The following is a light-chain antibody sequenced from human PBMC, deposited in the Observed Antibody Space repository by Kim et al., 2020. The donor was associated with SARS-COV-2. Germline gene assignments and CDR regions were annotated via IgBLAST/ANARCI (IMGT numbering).Light chain of an antibody. CDR3: QAWDSRTAV. CDR2: QDR. V-gene: IGLV3-1*01. CDR1: KLGDKY. J-gene: IGLJ3*02. Sequence: SYELTQPPSVSVSPGQTATITCSGEKLGDKYACWYQQKPGQSPVLVIYQDRKRPSGIPERFSGSNSGNTATLTISGTQTMDEADYYCQAWDSRTAVFGGG.